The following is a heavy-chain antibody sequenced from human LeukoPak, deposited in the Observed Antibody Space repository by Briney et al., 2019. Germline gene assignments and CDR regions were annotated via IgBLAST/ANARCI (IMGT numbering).Heavy chain of an antibody. V-gene: IGHV3-21*01. CDR1: GFTFSSYT. CDR3: ARVNWNDLGYYFDY. Sequence: GGTQRLSCAASGFTFSSYTLKWVRQAPGKGLEWVSSISSSSSYIYYADSVKGRFTISRDNARNSLFLQMNSLRAEDTAAYYCARVNWNDLGYYFDYWGQGTLVTVSS. J-gene: IGHJ4*02. D-gene: IGHD1-20*01. CDR2: ISSSSSYI.